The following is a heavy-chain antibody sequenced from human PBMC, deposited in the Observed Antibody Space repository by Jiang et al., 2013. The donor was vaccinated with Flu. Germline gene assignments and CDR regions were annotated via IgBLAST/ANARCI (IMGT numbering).Heavy chain of an antibody. CDR3: AKDLAGYSSGFDKFDY. J-gene: IGHJ4*02. V-gene: IGHV3-23*01. D-gene: IGHD6-19*01. CDR2: ISGGGVST. Sequence: GLVQPGGSLRLSCAASGFTFSSYAMSWVRQAPGKGLEWVSTISGGGVSTYYADSVKGRFTISRDNSKNTLYLQMNSLRAEDTAVYYCAKDLAGYSSGFDKFDYWGQGTLVTVSS. CDR1: GFTFSSYA.